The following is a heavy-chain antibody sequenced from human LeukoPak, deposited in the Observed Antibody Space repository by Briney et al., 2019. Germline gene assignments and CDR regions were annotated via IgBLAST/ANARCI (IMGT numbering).Heavy chain of an antibody. J-gene: IGHJ4*02. CDR2: IYYSGST. CDR1: GGSTSSYY. Sequence: PSETLSLTCTVSGGSTSSYYWSWIRQPPGKGLEWIGYIYYSGSTNYNPSLKSRVTISVDTSKNQFSLKLSSVTAADTAVYYCASGRDGLHTFDYWGQGTLVTVSS. V-gene: IGHV4-59*01. CDR3: ASGRDGLHTFDY. D-gene: IGHD5-24*01.